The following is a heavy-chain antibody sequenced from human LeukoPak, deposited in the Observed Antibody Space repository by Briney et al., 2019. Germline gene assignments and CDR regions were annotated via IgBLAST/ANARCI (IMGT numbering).Heavy chain of an antibody. CDR3: ARIWLRAFDI. D-gene: IGHD3-16*01. CDR1: GYSFTNYW. V-gene: IGHV5-51*01. Sequence: ESRKIPCKGSGYSFTNYWIAWVRQTPGKGLEWMGIIYPDDSDTRYGPSFQGQVTISADKSISTAYLQWSSLKASGTAMYYCARIWLRAFDIWGQGTMVTVSS. J-gene: IGHJ3*02. CDR2: IYPDDSDT.